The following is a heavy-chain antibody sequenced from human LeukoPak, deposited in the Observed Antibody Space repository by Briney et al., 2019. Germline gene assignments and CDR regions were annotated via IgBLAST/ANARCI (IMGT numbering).Heavy chain of an antibody. CDR3: ARNAGSYFEFAP. D-gene: IGHD1-26*01. CDR2: ISGNSGKT. Sequence: ASVKVSCKSSGYTFSTYGLSWVRQAPGQGLEWMGWISGNSGKTHYAQKFQDRVTLTTDTSSTTAFMELRSLRSDDTAMYYCARNAGSYFEFAPWGQGTLVTVSS. J-gene: IGHJ5*02. CDR1: GYTFSTYG. V-gene: IGHV1-18*01.